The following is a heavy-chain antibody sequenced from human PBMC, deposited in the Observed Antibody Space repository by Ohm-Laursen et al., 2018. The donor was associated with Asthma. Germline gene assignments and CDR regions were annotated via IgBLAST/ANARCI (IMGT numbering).Heavy chain of an antibody. CDR3: AKFGRDYRSHGMDV. D-gene: IGHD4-11*01. CDR1: GFTFSYYN. Sequence: SLRLSCSASGFTFSYYNMNWVRQAPGKGLEWVSFISSDISTIYYADSVKGRFTISRDNAKNSLYLQMNSLRAEDTAVYYCAKFGRDYRSHGMDVWGQGTTVTVSS. J-gene: IGHJ6*02. V-gene: IGHV3-48*01. CDR2: ISSDISTI.